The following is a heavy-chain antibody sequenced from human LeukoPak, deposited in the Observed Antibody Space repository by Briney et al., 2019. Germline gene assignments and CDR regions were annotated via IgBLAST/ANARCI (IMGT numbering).Heavy chain of an antibody. CDR3: AKQKGYCSGGSCYYSDY. V-gene: IGHV3-23*01. CDR1: GFTFSSYA. Sequence: GGSLTLSCAASGFTFSSYAMSWVRQAPGKGLEWVSTLSGSGASTSYADSVKGRFTISRDNSKNTLYLQMNSLRAEDTARYYCAKQKGYCSGGSCYYSDYWGQGTLVTVSS. J-gene: IGHJ4*02. CDR2: LSGSGAST. D-gene: IGHD2-15*01.